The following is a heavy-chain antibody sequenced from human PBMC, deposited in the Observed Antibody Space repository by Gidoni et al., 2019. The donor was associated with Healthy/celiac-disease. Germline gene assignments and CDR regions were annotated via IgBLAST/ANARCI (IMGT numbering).Heavy chain of an antibody. D-gene: IGHD2-15*01. CDR2: SYHSGST. J-gene: IGHJ3*02. V-gene: IGHV4-4*02. CDR1: GGSISRSNG. Sequence: QVQLQESGPGLVKPSGNLALTCAVAGGSISRSNGWSWVRQPPGKGLEWIGESYHSGSTNYHPSLKSRVTISVDKSKNQFSLKLSSVTAADTAVYYCAGPYCSGGSCYSDDAFDIWGQGTMVTVSS. CDR3: AGPYCSGGSCYSDDAFDI.